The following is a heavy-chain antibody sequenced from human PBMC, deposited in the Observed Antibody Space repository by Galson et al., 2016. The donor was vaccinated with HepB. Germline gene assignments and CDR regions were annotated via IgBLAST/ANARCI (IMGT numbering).Heavy chain of an antibody. D-gene: IGHD4-11*01. V-gene: IGHV1-18*01. CDR2: ISTYYGNT. Sequence: SVKASCKASGYTFTSYGISWVRQAPGQGLEWMGWISTYYGNTNYAQKIQGRVTMTTDTSTSTAYMELRSLRSDDTAVYYCARDVTSPYYFYGMDVWGQGTTVTVSS. CDR3: ARDVTSPYYFYGMDV. J-gene: IGHJ6*02. CDR1: GYTFTSYG.